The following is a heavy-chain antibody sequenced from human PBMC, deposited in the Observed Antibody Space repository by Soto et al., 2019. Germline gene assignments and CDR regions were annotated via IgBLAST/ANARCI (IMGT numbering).Heavy chain of an antibody. J-gene: IGHJ5*02. CDR3: ATYRTYGSGLFFNWFDP. CDR1: GGSISSGGYY. Sequence: SETLSLTCTVSGGSISSGGYYWSWIRQHPGKGLEWIGYIYYTGSTYYNPSLKSRVTISVDTSKNQFSLKLSSVTAADTAVYYCATYRTYGSGLFFNWFDPWGQGTLVTVSS. CDR2: IYYTGST. V-gene: IGHV4-31*03. D-gene: IGHD3-10*01.